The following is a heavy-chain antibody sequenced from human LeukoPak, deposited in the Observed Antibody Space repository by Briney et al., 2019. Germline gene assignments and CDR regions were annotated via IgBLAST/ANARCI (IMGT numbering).Heavy chain of an antibody. CDR3: AREHDYGDLIFDY. V-gene: IGHV3-66*01. J-gene: IGHJ4*02. CDR2: IYSGGST. CDR1: GFTVSSNY. Sequence: GGSLRLSCAASGFTVSSNYMSWVRQAPGKGLEWVSVIYSGGSTYYADSVKGRFTISRDNSKNTLYLQMNSLRAEDTALYYCAREHDYGDLIFDYWGQGTLVTVSS. D-gene: IGHD4-17*01.